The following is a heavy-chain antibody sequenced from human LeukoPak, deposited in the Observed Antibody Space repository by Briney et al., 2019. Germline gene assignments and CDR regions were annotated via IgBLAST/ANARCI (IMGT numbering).Heavy chain of an antibody. CDR3: ARRGNPGTYFDY. Sequence: GGSLRLSCAASGFSVSRSFLSWVRLAPGKGLEWVSIIYSGGVTYYADSLKGRFTISRDNSKNTLYLQISTLRVEDTAVYYCARRGNPGTYFDYWGQGTLVAVSS. J-gene: IGHJ4*02. CDR1: GFSVSRSF. CDR2: IYSGGVT. V-gene: IGHV3-66*04. D-gene: IGHD6-13*01.